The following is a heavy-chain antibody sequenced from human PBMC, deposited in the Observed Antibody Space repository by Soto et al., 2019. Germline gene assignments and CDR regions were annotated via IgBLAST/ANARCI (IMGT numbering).Heavy chain of an antibody. CDR3: ARDHRAYLGP. D-gene: IGHD2-2*02. CDR2: IYYSGST. CDR1: GGSISSYC. Sequence: PSETLSLTCTVSGGSISSYCWSWIRQPPGKGLEWIGYIYYSGSTNYNPSLKSRVTISVDTSKNQFSLKLSSVTAADTAVYYCARDHRAYLGPWGQGTLVTVSS. V-gene: IGHV4-59*01. J-gene: IGHJ5*02.